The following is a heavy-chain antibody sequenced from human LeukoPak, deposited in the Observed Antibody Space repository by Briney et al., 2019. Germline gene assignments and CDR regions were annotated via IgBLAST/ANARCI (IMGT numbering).Heavy chain of an antibody. CDR2: IFSNDEK. D-gene: IGHD3-22*01. J-gene: IGHJ4*02. CDR1: GFSLSNARMG. CDR3: ARIKVVHDSSGYFGYYFDY. V-gene: IGHV2-26*01. Sequence: SGPVLVKPTETLTLTCTVSGFSLSNARMGVSWIRQPPGKALEWPAHIFSNDEKSYSTSLKSRLTISKDTSKSQVVLTMTNMDPVDTATYYCARIKVVHDSSGYFGYYFDYWGQGTLVTVSS.